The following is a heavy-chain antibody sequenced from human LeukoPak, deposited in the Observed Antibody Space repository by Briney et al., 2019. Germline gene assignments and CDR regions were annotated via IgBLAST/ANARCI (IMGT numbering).Heavy chain of an antibody. CDR2: INHSGST. CDR3: ARYYLQWLARSTNWFDP. Sequence: SETLSLTFAVYGGSFSGYYWGWIRQPPGKGLEWIGEINHSGSTNYNPSLKSRVTISVDTSKNQFSLKLSSVTAADTAVYYCARYYLQWLARSTNWFDPWGQGTLVTVSS. V-gene: IGHV4-34*01. CDR1: GGSFSGYY. J-gene: IGHJ5*02. D-gene: IGHD6-19*01.